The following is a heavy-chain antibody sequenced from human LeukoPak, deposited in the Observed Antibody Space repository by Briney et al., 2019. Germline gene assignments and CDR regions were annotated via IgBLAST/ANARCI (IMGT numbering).Heavy chain of an antibody. Sequence: GGSLRLSCAASGFTFSSYSMNWVRQATGKGLEWVSYISSSSSTIYYADSVKGRFTISRDNSKNTLYLQMNSLRAEDTAVYYCAKDHGEYSYGSFDYWGQGTLVTVSS. D-gene: IGHD5-18*01. J-gene: IGHJ4*02. CDR1: GFTFSSYS. CDR3: AKDHGEYSYGSFDY. V-gene: IGHV3-48*01. CDR2: ISSSSSTI.